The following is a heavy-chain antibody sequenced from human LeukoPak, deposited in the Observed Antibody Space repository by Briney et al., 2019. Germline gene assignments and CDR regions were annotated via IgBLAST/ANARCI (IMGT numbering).Heavy chain of an antibody. CDR3: ARGDTMVRGVIITPYPFDY. CDR2: INPNSGGT. CDR1: GYTFTGYY. J-gene: IGHJ4*02. V-gene: IGHV1-2*06. Sequence: GASVKVSCKASGYTFTGYYMHWVRQAPGQGLEWMGRINPNSGGTNYAQKFLGRVTMTRDTSISTAYMELSRLRSDDTAVYYCARGDTMVRGVIITPYPFDYWGQGTLVTVSS. D-gene: IGHD3-10*01.